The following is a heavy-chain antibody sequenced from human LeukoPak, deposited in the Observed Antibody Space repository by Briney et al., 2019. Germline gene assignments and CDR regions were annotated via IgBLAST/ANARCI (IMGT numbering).Heavy chain of an antibody. CDR2: ISYDGSSK. D-gene: IGHD1-26*01. CDR3: ARDNSGRALDI. CDR1: GFTFSSYT. Sequence: PGESLRLSCASSGFTFSSYTMHWVRQAPGKGLEWVALISYDGSSKIYVESAKGRFTISRDNSTNTLYMQMSSLRAEDTAVYYCARDNSGRALDIWGQGTLVIVSA. V-gene: IGHV3-30*04. J-gene: IGHJ3*02.